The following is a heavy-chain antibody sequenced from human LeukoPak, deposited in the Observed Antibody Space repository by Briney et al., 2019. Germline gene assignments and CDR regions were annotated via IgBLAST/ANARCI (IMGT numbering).Heavy chain of an antibody. CDR1: GFTFSSYE. D-gene: IGHD3-16*01. Sequence: GSLRLSCAASGFTFSSYELYWVRQAPGKGLEWISYISSSSTIIKYADSVRGRFTISRDDARESLYLQMSSLRADDTAIYYCGASRQYVGAFDIWGQGTLVTVPS. CDR2: ISSSSTII. V-gene: IGHV3-48*03. CDR3: GASRQYVGAFDI. J-gene: IGHJ3*02.